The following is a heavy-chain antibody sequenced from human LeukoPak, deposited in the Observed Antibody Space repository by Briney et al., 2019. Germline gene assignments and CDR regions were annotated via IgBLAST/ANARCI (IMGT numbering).Heavy chain of an antibody. CDR2: FDPEDGET. CDR3: ATRYASPVAGTGDYFDY. D-gene: IGHD6-19*01. CDR1: GYTLTELS. V-gene: IGHV1-24*01. Sequence: ASVKVSCKVSGYTLTELSMHWVRQAPGKGLEWMGGFDPEDGETIYAQKFQGRVTMTEDTSTDTAYMELSSLRSEDTAVYYCATRYASPVAGTGDYFDYWGQGTLVTVSS. J-gene: IGHJ4*02.